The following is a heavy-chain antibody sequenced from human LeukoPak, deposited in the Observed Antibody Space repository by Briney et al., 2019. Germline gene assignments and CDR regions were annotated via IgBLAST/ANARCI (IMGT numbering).Heavy chain of an antibody. CDR3: ARVEMATLLGIDY. J-gene: IGHJ4*02. Sequence: GGSLRLSCAASGFTFSSHWMHWVRQAPGKGLVWVSRINSDGSSTSYADSVKGRFTISRDNAKNTLYLQMNSLRAEDTAVYYCARVEMATLLGIDYWGQGTLVTVSS. CDR2: INSDGSST. D-gene: IGHD5-24*01. CDR1: GFTFSSHW. V-gene: IGHV3-74*01.